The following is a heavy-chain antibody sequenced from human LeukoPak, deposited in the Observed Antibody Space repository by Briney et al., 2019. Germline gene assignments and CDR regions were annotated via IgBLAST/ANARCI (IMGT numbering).Heavy chain of an antibody. CDR1: GFTFSDYY. Sequence: PGGSLRLSCAASGFTFSDYYMSWIRQAPGKGLEWVSYISSSGSTIYYADSVKGRFTISRDNSKNTLYLQMNSLRAEDTAVYYCARDSMDYGDYEYYFDYWGQGTLVTVSS. CDR2: ISSSGSTI. J-gene: IGHJ4*02. V-gene: IGHV3-11*04. CDR3: ARDSMDYGDYEYYFDY. D-gene: IGHD4-17*01.